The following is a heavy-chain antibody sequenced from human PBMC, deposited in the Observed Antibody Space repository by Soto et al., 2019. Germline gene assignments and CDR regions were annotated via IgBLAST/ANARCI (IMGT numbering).Heavy chain of an antibody. CDR2: LYWDDDK. D-gene: IGHD6-19*01. CDR1: GFSLNTNAVG. J-gene: IGHJ4*02. CDR3: AHRRVRDSSGDNFDS. V-gene: IGHV2-5*02. Sequence: QITLKESGPTLVKPTQTLTLTCTFSGFSLNTNAVGVAWIRQPPGKALEWLALLYWDDDKRYSPSLKSRLTLTTDTSKNQVVLTMTNMDPEDTATYYCAHRRVRDSSGDNFDSWGQGTLVTVSS.